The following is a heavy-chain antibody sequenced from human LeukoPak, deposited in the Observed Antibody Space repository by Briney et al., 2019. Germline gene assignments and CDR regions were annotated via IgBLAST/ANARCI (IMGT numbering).Heavy chain of an antibody. Sequence: NPSETLSLTCTVSGGSISSYYWSWIRQPPGKGLEWIGYIYYSGSTNYNPSLKSRVTMSADTSKNQFSLRLSSVTAADTALYYCARLFDSWGQGIQVTVSS. CDR2: IYYSGST. CDR1: GGSISSYY. J-gene: IGHJ4*02. CDR3: ARLFDS. V-gene: IGHV4-59*08.